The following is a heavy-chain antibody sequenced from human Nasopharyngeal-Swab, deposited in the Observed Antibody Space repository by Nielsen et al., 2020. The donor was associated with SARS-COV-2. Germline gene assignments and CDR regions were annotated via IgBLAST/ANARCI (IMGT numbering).Heavy chain of an antibody. CDR2: ISSNGGST. D-gene: IGHD4-17*01. V-gene: IGHV3-64D*06. J-gene: IGHJ4*02. Sequence: GESLNISCSASGFTLRSYAMHWARQAPGKGLEYVSAISSNGGSTYYADSVKGRFTISRDNSKNTLYLQMSSLRAEDTAVYYCVKGGYGVYFDYWGQGTLVTVSS. CDR3: VKGGYGVYFDY. CDR1: GFTLRSYA.